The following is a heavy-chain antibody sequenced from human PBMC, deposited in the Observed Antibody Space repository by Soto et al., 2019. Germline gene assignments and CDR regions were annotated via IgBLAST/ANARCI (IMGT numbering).Heavy chain of an antibody. D-gene: IGHD5-18*01. CDR3: ARDYRNTALIL. J-gene: IGHJ4*02. Sequence: GGSLRLSCAASGFTFSSYWMYWVRQLPGKGLVRVSRIHYDGSSTSYADSVKGRFTISRDNAKSTLYLQMDSLRAEDTAVYYCARDYRNTALILWGQGTLVTVSS. CDR1: GFTFSSYW. CDR2: IHYDGSST. V-gene: IGHV3-74*01.